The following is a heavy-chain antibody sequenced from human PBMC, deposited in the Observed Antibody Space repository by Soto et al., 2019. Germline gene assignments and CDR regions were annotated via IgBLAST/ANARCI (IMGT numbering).Heavy chain of an antibody. D-gene: IGHD3-22*01. CDR3: ARSHLYYDSSGYPDY. J-gene: IGHJ4*02. Sequence: PGGSLRLSCATSGFTLSAYPMNWVRQAPGKGLEWVSYINNSGSTIYYADSVKGRFTISRDNAKNSLYLQMNSLRAEDTAVYYCARSHLYYDSSGYPDYWGQGTLVTVSS. CDR1: GFTLSAYP. V-gene: IGHV3-11*01. CDR2: INNSGSTI.